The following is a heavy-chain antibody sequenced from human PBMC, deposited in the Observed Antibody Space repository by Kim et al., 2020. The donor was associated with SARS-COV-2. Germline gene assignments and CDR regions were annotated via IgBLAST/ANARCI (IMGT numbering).Heavy chain of an antibody. CDR1: GFTFSNAW. J-gene: IGHJ5*02. Sequence: GGSLRLSCAASGFTFSNAWMSWVRQAPGKGLEWVGRIKSKTDGGTTDYAAPVKGRFTISRDDSKNTLYLQMNSLKTEDTAVYYCTTDLEAPPVGWFDPWGQGTLVTVSS. CDR2: IKSKTDGGTT. V-gene: IGHV3-15*01. CDR3: TTDLEAPPVGWFDP. D-gene: IGHD1-26*01.